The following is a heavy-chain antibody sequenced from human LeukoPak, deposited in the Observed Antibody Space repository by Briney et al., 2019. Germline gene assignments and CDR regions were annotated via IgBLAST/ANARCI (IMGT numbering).Heavy chain of an antibody. CDR1: GFTFSSYG. D-gene: IGHD6-13*01. CDR3: AKDSSSWYNYFDY. Sequence: GRSLRLSCAASGFTFSSYGMHWVRQAPGKGLQWVAVIWYDGSKKYYADSVKGRFTISRDNSKNTLYLQMNSLRAEDTAVYYCAKDSSSWYNYFDYWGQGTLVTVSS. CDR2: IWYDGSKK. J-gene: IGHJ4*02. V-gene: IGHV3-33*06.